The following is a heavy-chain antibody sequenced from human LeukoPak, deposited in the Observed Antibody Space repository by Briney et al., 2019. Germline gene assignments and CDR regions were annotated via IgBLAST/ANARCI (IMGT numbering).Heavy chain of an antibody. CDR1: GFTFSSYA. J-gene: IGHJ5*02. CDR2: ISGSGGST. CDR3: AKEGYDFWSGPTGFDP. V-gene: IGHV3-23*01. D-gene: IGHD3-3*01. Sequence: GGSLRLSCAASGFTFSSYAMSWVRQAPGKGLEWVSAISGSGGSTYYADSVKGRFTISRDNSKNTLYLQMNSLRAEDTAVYCCAKEGYDFWSGPTGFDPWGQGTLVTVSS.